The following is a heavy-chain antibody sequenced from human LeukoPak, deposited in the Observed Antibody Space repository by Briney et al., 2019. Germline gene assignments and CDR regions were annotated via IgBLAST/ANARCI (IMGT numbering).Heavy chain of an antibody. Sequence: PGGSLRLSCAASGFPFSDYVMHWVRQAPGKGLEWVAVIRYDGNNKYYADSVKGRFTISRDNSKSTLYLQMNSLRAEDTAVYYCAKSVFDSSGDPYMDVWGKGTTVTISS. D-gene: IGHD3-22*01. CDR3: AKSVFDSSGDPYMDV. CDR1: GFPFSDYV. J-gene: IGHJ6*03. V-gene: IGHV3-30*02. CDR2: IRYDGNNK.